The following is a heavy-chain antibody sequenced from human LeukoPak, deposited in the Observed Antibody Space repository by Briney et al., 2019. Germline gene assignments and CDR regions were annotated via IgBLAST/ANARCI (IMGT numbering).Heavy chain of an antibody. CDR2: MNPNSGNT. D-gene: IGHD3-10*01. V-gene: IGHV1-8*01. CDR3: ARARDMVRGVHQPRY. Sequence: AASVKVSCKASGYTFTSYDINWVRQATGQGLEWMGWMNPNSGNTGYAQKFQGRVTMTRNTSISTAYMELSSLRSEDTAVYYCARARDMVRGVHQPRYWGQGTLVTVSS. J-gene: IGHJ4*02. CDR1: GYTFTSYD.